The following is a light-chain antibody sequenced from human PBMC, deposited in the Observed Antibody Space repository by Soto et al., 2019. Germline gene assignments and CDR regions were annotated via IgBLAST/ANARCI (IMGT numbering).Light chain of an antibody. CDR3: QQYETFSGT. CDR1: QSVSGW. V-gene: IGKV1-5*01. CDR2: DAS. J-gene: IGKJ1*01. Sequence: DVQMTRAASTLYASVEDTVTLTSLASQSVSGWLAWYQQKPGEAPKLLIYDASALPRGVPSRFSGSGSGTKFTLTIASLQPDDFAPYYCQQYETFSGTFGPGTKADIK.